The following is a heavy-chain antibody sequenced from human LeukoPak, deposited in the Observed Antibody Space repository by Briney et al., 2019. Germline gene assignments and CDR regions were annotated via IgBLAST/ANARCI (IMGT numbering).Heavy chain of an antibody. V-gene: IGHV3-20*04. CDR1: GFTFDEYG. CDR2: INWNGGNA. CDR3: ARRFLYSSSWFFDL. Sequence: GGSLRLSCAASGFTFDEYGMNWVRQVPGKGLECVSGINWNGGNAGYADSVKGRFTISRDNAKNSLYLQMDSLIAEDTALYYCARRFLYSSSWFFDLWGQGTLVTVSS. J-gene: IGHJ4*02. D-gene: IGHD6-13*01.